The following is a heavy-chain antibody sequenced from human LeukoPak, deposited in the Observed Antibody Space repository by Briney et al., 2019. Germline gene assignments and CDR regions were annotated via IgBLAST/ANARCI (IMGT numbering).Heavy chain of an antibody. CDR2: ISGSGGST. CDR3: AGGGYSSSWYYFDY. J-gene: IGHJ4*02. CDR1: GFTFSSYG. D-gene: IGHD6-13*01. V-gene: IGHV3-23*01. Sequence: PGGTLRLSCAASGFTFSSYGMSWVRQAPGKGLEWVSAISGSGGSTYYADSVKGRFTISGDNSKNTLYLQMNSLRAEDTAVYYCAGGGYSSSWYYFDYWGQGTLVTVSS.